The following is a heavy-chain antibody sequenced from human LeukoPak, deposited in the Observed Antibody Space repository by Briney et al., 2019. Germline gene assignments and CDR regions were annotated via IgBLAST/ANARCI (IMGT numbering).Heavy chain of an antibody. V-gene: IGHV1-46*03. CDR1: GYTFTSYY. CDR2: INPSGGST. J-gene: IGHJ3*02. Sequence: AAVKVSCKASGYTFTSYYMHWVRQAPGQGLEWMGIINPSGGSTSYAQKFQGRVTMTRDMSTSTDYMELSSLRSEDTAVYYCAWELYDGFDIWGQGTMVTVSS. CDR3: AWELYDGFDI.